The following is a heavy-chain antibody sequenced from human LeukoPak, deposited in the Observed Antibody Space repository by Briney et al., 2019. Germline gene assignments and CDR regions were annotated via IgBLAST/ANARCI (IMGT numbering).Heavy chain of an antibody. CDR1: GGTFSSYA. CDR3: AREKETTVTTSSYYYYYMDV. Sequence: GASVKVSCKAFGGTFSSYAISWVREAAGQGFKWMGGIIPIFGTANYAQKFQGRVKITSNESTSTAYMELSSQISEDTAVYYCAREKETTVTTSSYYYYYMDVWGKGTTVTVSS. J-gene: IGHJ6*03. D-gene: IGHD4-11*01. V-gene: IGHV1-69*01. CDR2: IIPIFGTA.